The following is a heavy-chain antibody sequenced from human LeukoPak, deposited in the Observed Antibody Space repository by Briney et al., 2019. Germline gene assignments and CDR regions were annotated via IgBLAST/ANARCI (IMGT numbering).Heavy chain of an antibody. Sequence: SETLSLTCTVSGGSISSSSYYWGWIRQPPGKGLEWIGSIYYSGSTYYNQSPKSRVTISVDTSKNQFSLRLTSVTAADTAVYYCARRYCSGADCYGGDSYYYMDVWGKGTTVTISS. D-gene: IGHD2-2*01. V-gene: IGHV4-39*01. CDR1: GGSISSSSYY. J-gene: IGHJ6*03. CDR3: ARRYCSGADCYGGDSYYYMDV. CDR2: IYYSGST.